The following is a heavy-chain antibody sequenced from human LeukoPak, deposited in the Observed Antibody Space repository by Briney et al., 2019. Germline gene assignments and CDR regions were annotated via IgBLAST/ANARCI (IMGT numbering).Heavy chain of an antibody. V-gene: IGHV3-21*01. CDR3: AKGQPYCGGDCYYYFDY. CDR1: GFTFSSYE. J-gene: IGHJ4*02. D-gene: IGHD2-21*02. CDR2: ISSSSSYI. Sequence: GRSLRLPCAASGFTFSSYEMNWVRQAPGKGLEWVSSISSSSSYIYYAVSVKGRFTISRDNAKNSLYLQMNSLRAEDTAVYYCAKGQPYCGGDCYYYFDYWGQGTLVTVSS.